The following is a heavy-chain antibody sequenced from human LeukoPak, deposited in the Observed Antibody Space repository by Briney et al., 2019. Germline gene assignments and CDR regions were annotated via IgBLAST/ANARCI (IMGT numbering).Heavy chain of an antibody. J-gene: IGHJ4*02. D-gene: IGHD3-22*01. CDR1: GASISSSY. CDR2: IYTSGST. CDR3: ARDRYYYDSSGYRFDY. Sequence: SETVSLTCTVSGASISSSYWSWIRQPAGKGLEWIGRIYTSGSTNYNPSLKSRVTMSVDTSKNQFSLKLSSVTAADTAVYYCARDRYYYDSSGYRFDYWGQGTLVTVSS. V-gene: IGHV4-4*07.